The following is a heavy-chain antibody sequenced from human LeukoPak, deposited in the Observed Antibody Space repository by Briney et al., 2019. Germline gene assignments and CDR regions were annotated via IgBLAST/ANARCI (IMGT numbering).Heavy chain of an antibody. CDR2: IYYSGST. CDR1: GGSISSGGYY. J-gene: IGHJ5*02. V-gene: IGHV4-31*11. Sequence: ASETLSLTCAVSGGSISSGGYYWSWIRQHPGKGLEWIGYIYYSGSTYYNPSLKSRVTISVDTSKNQFSLKLSSVTAADTAVYYCARSLNYGDYVVWFDPWGQGTLVTVSS. CDR3: ARSLNYGDYVVWFDP. D-gene: IGHD4-17*01.